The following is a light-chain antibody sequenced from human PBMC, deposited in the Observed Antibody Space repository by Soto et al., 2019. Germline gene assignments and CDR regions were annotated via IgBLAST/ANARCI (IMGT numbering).Light chain of an antibody. J-gene: IGKJ5*01. CDR1: QSVSSN. V-gene: IGKV3D-15*01. CDR2: GAS. Sequence: EIVRTQSPATLSVSPGERATLSCRASQSVSSNLAWYQQKLGQAPRLLIYGASTRATGIPARFSGSGSGTEFILTISSLQSEDAAVYYCQQRSNWPPITFGQGTLLEV. CDR3: QQRSNWPPIT.